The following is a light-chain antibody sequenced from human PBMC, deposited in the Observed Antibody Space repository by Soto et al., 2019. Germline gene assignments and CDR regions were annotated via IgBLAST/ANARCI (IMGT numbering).Light chain of an antibody. CDR1: SSNIGAGYD. V-gene: IGLV1-40*01. CDR2: GNS. J-gene: IGLJ2*01. Sequence: QSVLTQPPSVSGAPGQRVTISCTGSSSNIGAGYDVHWYQQLPGTAPKLLIYGNSNRPSGVPDRFSGSKSGTSASLAITGLQAEDEADYYCQSYDSSLSGEVFRGGTKVTVL. CDR3: QSYDSSLSGEV.